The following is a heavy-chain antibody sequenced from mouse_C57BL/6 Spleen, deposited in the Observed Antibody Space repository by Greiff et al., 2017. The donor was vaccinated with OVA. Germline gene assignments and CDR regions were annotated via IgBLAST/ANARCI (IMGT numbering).Heavy chain of an antibody. J-gene: IGHJ2*01. CDR3: ARGYSNTLNY. CDR1: GFTFSDYG. Sequence: EVKLVESGGGLVKPGGSLKLYCAASGFTFSDYGMHWVRQAPEKGLEWVAYISSGSSTIYYADTVKGRFTISRDNAKNTLFLQMTSLRSEDTAMYYCARGYSNTLNYWGQGTTLTVSS. CDR2: ISSGSSTI. D-gene: IGHD2-5*01. V-gene: IGHV5-17*01.